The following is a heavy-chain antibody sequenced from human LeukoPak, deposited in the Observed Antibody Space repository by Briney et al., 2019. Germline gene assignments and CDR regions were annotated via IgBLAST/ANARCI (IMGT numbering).Heavy chain of an antibody. V-gene: IGHV3-73*01. D-gene: IGHD5-18*01. CDR3: TTLRGYSYGMGDY. Sequence: GGSLRLPCAASGFTFSGSALHWVRQASGKGLEWVGRIRSTANGYATAYAASVKGRFTISRDDSKNTAYLQMNSLKTEDTAVYYCTTLRGYSYGMGDYWGQGTLVTVSS. J-gene: IGHJ4*02. CDR2: IRSTANGYAT. CDR1: GFTFSGSA.